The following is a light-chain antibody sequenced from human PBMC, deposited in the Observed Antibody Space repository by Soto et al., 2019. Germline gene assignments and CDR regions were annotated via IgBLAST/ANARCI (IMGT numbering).Light chain of an antibody. CDR1: SSNIGSNS. J-gene: IGLJ2*01. V-gene: IGLV1-44*01. CDR2: SSN. Sequence: QSVLTQTPSASGTPGQRVTISCSGSSSNIGSNSVNWYQQLPGTAPKLLMYSSNQRPSGVPDRFSGSKSGTSASLAISGLQSEDEADYYCAAWDDSLNGVVFGGGTKLTVL. CDR3: AAWDDSLNGVV.